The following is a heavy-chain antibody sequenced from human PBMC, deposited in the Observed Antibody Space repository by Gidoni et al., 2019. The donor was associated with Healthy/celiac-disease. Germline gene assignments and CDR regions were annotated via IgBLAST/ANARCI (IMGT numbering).Heavy chain of an antibody. Sequence: EVQLVESGGGLVQPGRSLRLSCAASGFTFDDYAMHWVRQAPGKRLEWVSGISGNSGSIGYADSVKGRFTISRDNAKNSLYLQMNSLIAEDTALYYCAKDTTGGGFDPWGQGTLVTVSS. CDR2: ISGNSGSI. J-gene: IGHJ5*02. D-gene: IGHD2-8*02. V-gene: IGHV3-9*01. CDR1: GFTFDDYA. CDR3: AKDTTGGGFDP.